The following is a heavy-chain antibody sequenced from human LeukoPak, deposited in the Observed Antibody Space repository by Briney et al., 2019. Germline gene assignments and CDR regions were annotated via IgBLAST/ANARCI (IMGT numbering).Heavy chain of an antibody. V-gene: IGHV4-4*07. J-gene: IGHJ3*02. Sequence: NPSETLSLTRTVSGGSISSYYWSWIRQPAGKGLEWIGRIYTSGSTNCNPSLKSRVTMSVDTSKNQFSLKLSSVTAADTAVYYCARDNPPRTLDAFDIWGQGTMVTVSS. CDR2: IYTSGST. CDR1: GGSISSYY. CDR3: ARDNPPRTLDAFDI.